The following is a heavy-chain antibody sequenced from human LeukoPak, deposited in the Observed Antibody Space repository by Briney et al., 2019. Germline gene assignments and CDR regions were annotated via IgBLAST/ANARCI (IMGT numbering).Heavy chain of an antibody. V-gene: IGHV3-66*04. CDR2: IYSGGST. CDR3: ARHMLRYFDWLSPFDY. D-gene: IGHD3-9*01. Sequence: GGSLRLSCAASGFTVSSNYMSWVRQAPGKGLEWVSVIYSGGSTYYADSVKGRFTISRDNAKNSLYLQMNSLRAEDTAVYYCARHMLRYFDWLSPFDYWGQGTLVTVSS. CDR1: GFTVSSNY. J-gene: IGHJ4*02.